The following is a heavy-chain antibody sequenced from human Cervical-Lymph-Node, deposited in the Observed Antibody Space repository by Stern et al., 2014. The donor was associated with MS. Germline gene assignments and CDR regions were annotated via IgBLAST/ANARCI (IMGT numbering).Heavy chain of an antibody. CDR1: GGSISSGGYY. J-gene: IGHJ5*02. D-gene: IGHD3-22*01. CDR2: IYYSGST. V-gene: IGHV4-31*03. CDR3: ARDLRYYYDSSGYYYRWFDP. Sequence: QLQLQESGPGLVKPSQTLSLTCTVSGGSISSGGYYWSWIRQHPGKGLEWIGYIYYSGSTYYNPSLKIRVTISVDTSKNQFSLKLSSVTAADTAVYYCARDLRYYYDSSGYYYRWFDPWGQGTLVTVSS.